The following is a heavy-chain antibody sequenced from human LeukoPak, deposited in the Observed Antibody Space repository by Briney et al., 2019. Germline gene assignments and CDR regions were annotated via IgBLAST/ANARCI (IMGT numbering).Heavy chain of an antibody. CDR2: ISGSGGST. Sequence: GGSLRLSCAASGFTFSSYAMSWVRQAPGKGLEWVSAISGSGGSTYYADSVKGRFTISRDNSKNTLYLQMNSLRAEDTAVYYCAKDSVLRFLEWLPDYYFDYWGQGTLVTVSS. J-gene: IGHJ4*02. D-gene: IGHD3-3*01. V-gene: IGHV3-23*01. CDR1: GFTFSSYA. CDR3: AKDSVLRFLEWLPDYYFDY.